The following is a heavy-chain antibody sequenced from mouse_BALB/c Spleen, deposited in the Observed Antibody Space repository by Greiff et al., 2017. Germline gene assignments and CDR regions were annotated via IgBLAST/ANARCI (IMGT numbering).Heavy chain of an antibody. J-gene: IGHJ4*01. V-gene: IGHV1-7*01. Sequence: VQRVESGAELAKPGASVKMSCKASGYTFTSYWMHWVKQRPGQGLEWIGYINPSTGYTEYNQKFKDKATLTADKSSSTAYMQLSSLTSEDSAVYYCARLNYGSSYGADYWGQGTSVTVSS. CDR2: INPSTGYT. D-gene: IGHD1-1*01. CDR1: GYTFTSYW. CDR3: ARLNYGSSYGADY.